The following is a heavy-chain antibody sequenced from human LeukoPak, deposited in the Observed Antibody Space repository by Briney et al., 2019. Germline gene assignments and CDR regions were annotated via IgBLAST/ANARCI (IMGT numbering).Heavy chain of an antibody. J-gene: IGHJ4*02. D-gene: IGHD3-22*01. Sequence: SETLSLTCTVSGGSISSGDYYWSWIRQPPGKGLEWIGYIYYSGSTYYNPSLKSRVTISVDTSKNQFSLKLSSVTAADTAVYYCARYLYYYDSSGLDYWGQGTLVTVSS. CDR3: ARYLYYYDSSGLDY. V-gene: IGHV4-30-4*01. CDR2: IYYSGST. CDR1: GGSISSGDYY.